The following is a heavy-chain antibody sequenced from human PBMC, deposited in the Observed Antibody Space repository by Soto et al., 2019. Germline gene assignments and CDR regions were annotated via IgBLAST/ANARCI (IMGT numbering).Heavy chain of an antibody. V-gene: IGHV4-34*01. Sequence: SETLSLTSAVYGLSFRCFYLTWIRQPPGTGLEWIGEINHSGSTNYNPSLKSRVTISVDTSKNQFSLKLTSVTAADTAVYYCARDKITGLFDYWGQGTLVTVSS. CDR1: GLSFRCFY. CDR3: ARDKITGLFDY. CDR2: INHSGST. D-gene: IGHD2-8*02. J-gene: IGHJ4*02.